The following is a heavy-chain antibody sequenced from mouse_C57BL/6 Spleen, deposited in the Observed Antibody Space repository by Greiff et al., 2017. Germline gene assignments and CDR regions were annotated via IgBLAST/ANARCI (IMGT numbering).Heavy chain of an antibody. CDR1: GYTFTSYW. CDR2: IDPSDSYT. V-gene: IGHV1-69*01. CDR3: ARKTNWDVWYFDV. Sequence: VQLQQPGAELVMPGASVKLSCKASGYTFTSYWMHWVKQRPGQGLEWIGEIDPSDSYTNYNQKFKGKSTLTVDKSSSTAYMQLSSLTSEDSAVYYCARKTNWDVWYFDVWGTGTTVTVSS. J-gene: IGHJ1*03. D-gene: IGHD4-1*01.